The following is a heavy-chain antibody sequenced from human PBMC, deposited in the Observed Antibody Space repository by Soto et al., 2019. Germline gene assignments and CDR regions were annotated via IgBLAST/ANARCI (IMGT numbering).Heavy chain of an antibody. V-gene: IGHV3-21*01. Sequence: EVQLVEAGGGLVKPGGSLRLSCAASGFTFSSYSMNWVRQAPGKGLEWVSSISSSSSSIYYADSVKGRFTISRENDKNSLYLQMNSLRAEDTAVYYCERADYYDSSAYYFSGWFDPWGQGTLVTVSS. CDR1: GFTFSSYS. CDR3: ERADYYDSSAYYFSGWFDP. CDR2: ISSSSSSI. J-gene: IGHJ5*02. D-gene: IGHD3-22*01.